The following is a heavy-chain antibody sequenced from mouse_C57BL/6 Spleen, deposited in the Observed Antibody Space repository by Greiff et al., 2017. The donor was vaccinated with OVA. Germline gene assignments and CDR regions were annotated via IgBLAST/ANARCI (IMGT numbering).Heavy chain of an antibody. J-gene: IGHJ1*02. Sequence: VQLQQSGPELVKPGASVKISCKASGYSFTGYYMHWVKQSSEKSLEWIGEINPSTGGTSYNQKFKGKATLTVDKSSSTAYMQLKSLTSEDSAVYYCARSSLTSGGSSPWYFDVWGTGTTVTVSS. CDR2: INPSTGGT. V-gene: IGHV1-43*01. D-gene: IGHD1-1*01. CDR3: ARSSLTSGGSSPWYFDV. CDR1: GYSFTGYY.